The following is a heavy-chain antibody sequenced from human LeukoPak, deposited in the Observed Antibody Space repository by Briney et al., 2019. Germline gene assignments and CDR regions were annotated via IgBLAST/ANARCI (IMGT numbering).Heavy chain of an antibody. CDR2: FDPEDGET. D-gene: IGHD3-10*01. J-gene: IGHJ5*02. Sequence: ASVKVSCKVSGYTPTELSMHWVRQAPGKGLEWMGGFDPEDGETIYAQKFQGRVTMTEDTSTDTAYMELSSLRSEDTAVYYCATVTMVRGVIIGSWFDPWGQGTLVTVSS. CDR1: GYTPTELS. V-gene: IGHV1-24*01. CDR3: ATVTMVRGVIIGSWFDP.